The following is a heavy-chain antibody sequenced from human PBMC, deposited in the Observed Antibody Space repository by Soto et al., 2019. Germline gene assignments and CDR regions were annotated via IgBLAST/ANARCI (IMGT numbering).Heavy chain of an antibody. Sequence: GESLKISCKGSGYSFTSYWIGWVRQMPGKGLEWMGIIYPGDSDTRYSPSFQGQVTISADKSISTAYLQWSSLKASDTAMYYCARRGYNWNQNLNWFDPWGQGTLVTVSS. CDR2: IYPGDSDT. CDR1: GYSFTSYW. CDR3: ARRGYNWNQNLNWFDP. J-gene: IGHJ5*02. D-gene: IGHD1-20*01. V-gene: IGHV5-51*01.